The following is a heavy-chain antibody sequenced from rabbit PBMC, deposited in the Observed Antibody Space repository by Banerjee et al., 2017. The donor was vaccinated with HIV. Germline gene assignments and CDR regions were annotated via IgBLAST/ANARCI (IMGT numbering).Heavy chain of an antibody. CDR2: INAATETT. CDR1: GFSFSDRDV. V-gene: IGHV1S45*01. CDR3: ARGNAGGGYGAGL. J-gene: IGHJ4*01. D-gene: IGHD8-1*01. Sequence: QEQLVESGGGLVQPEGSLTLTCKASGFSFSDRDVMCWVRQAPGKGLEWIACINAATETTWYANWAKGRFTISKTSSTTVTLQMTSLTAADTATYFCARGNAGGGYGAGLWGPGTLVTVS.